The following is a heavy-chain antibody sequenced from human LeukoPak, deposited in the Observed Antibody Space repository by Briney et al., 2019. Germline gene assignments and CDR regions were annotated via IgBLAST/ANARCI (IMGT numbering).Heavy chain of an antibody. V-gene: IGHV6-1*01. J-gene: IGHJ3*01. CDR3: ARGFALDF. CDR2: TYYRSKWYY. Sequence: SQTLSLTCDISGDTLSSSSAAGNWIRQSPSRGLEWLGRTYYRSKWYYDYAVSVKSRITISPDTSKNQFFLQLNSVTADDTAVYYCARGFALDFWGQGTMVTVSS. CDR1: GDTLSSSSAA.